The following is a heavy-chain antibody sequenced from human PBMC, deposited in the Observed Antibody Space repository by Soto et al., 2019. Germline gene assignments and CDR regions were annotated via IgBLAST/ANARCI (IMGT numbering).Heavy chain of an antibody. CDR3: ATNPYCSGTTCYDY. D-gene: IGHD2-2*01. J-gene: IGHJ4*02. V-gene: IGHV3-15*01. CDR1: GFSFSDAW. CDR2: IRSKLNGGTS. Sequence: EGSLRLSCAASGFSFSDAWMSWVRQAPGKGLEWVGRIRSKLNGGTSDYAAPVKGRFTISRDDSKNTLFLQMTSLKTEDTAVYYCATNPYCSGTTCYDYCGQVAQVTVSS.